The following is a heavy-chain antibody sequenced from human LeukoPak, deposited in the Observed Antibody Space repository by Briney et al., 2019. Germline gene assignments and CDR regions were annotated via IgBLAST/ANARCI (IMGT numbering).Heavy chain of an antibody. CDR2: INPDSGGT. CDR3: ASGVPLSRWYAAHDY. J-gene: IGHJ4*02. V-gene: IGHV1-2*02. CDR1: GYTFTGYY. D-gene: IGHD6-13*01. Sequence: ASVKVSCKASGYTFTGYYMHWVRQAPGQGLEWMGWINPDSGGTNYAQKFQGRVTMTRDTSISTAYMELSRLRSDDTAVYYCASGVPLSRWYAAHDYSDQGTLLRISS.